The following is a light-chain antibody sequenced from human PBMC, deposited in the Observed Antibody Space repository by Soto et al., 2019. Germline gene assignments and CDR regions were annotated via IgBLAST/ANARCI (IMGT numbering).Light chain of an antibody. V-gene: IGKV1-27*01. CDR1: QGISNY. J-gene: IGKJ2*01. CDR3: QTYNLAPYT. Sequence: DIQMTQSPSSLSASVGDRVTITCRASQGISNYLAWYQQKPGKVPKLLIYAASTLQSGVPSRFSGSGSGTDCTLTISSSQFVDVVTVYSQTYNLAPYTFGQGTNLEIK. CDR2: AAS.